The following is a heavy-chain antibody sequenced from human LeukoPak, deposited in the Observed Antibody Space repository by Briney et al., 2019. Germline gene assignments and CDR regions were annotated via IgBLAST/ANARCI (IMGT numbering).Heavy chain of an antibody. CDR1: GXSISSGGYY. V-gene: IGHV4-31*03. D-gene: IGHD4-11*01. CDR2: IYYSGST. CDR3: ARGPSNYGWFDP. J-gene: IGHJ5*02. Sequence: SETLSLTCTVSGXSISSGGYYWSWIRQHPGKGLEWIGYIYYSGSTYYNPSLKSRVTISVDTSKNQFSLKLSSVTAADTAVYYCARGPSNYGWFDPWGQGTLVTVSS.